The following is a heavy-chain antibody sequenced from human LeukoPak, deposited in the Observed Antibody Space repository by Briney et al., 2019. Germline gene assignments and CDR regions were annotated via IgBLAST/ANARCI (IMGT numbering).Heavy chain of an antibody. Sequence: GGSLRLSCAASGFTFSRYGMSWVRQAPGKGLEWVSAISGSGGSTYYADSVKGRFTISRDNSKNTLYLQMNSLRAEDTAVYYCAKVQWLVRTYFDYWGQGTLVTVSS. D-gene: IGHD6-19*01. CDR1: GFTFSRYG. CDR3: AKVQWLVRTYFDY. V-gene: IGHV3-23*01. J-gene: IGHJ4*02. CDR2: ISGSGGST.